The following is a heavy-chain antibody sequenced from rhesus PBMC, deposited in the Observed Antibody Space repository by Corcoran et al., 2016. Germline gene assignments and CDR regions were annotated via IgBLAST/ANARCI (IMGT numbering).Heavy chain of an antibody. Sequence: QVTLKESGPALVKPTQTLTLTCTFSGFSISTTGTGVGWIRQPPGKALERLASIYWNDSKYDSTSLKSRLTISKDTSKNQVVLTMTNMDPVDTATYYCARERVGATTYFDYWGQGVLVTVSS. CDR3: ARERVGATTYFDY. CDR2: IYWNDSK. CDR1: GFSISTTGTG. J-gene: IGHJ4*01. D-gene: IGHD1-44*02. V-gene: IGHV2-95*01.